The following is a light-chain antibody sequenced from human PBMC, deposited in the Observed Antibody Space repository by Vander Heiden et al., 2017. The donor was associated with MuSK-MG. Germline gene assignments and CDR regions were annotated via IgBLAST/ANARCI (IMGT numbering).Light chain of an antibody. CDR1: QSISAW. V-gene: IGKV3-11*01. CDR2: DAS. Sequence: EVVLTQSPATLSLSPGERATLSCRASQSISAWLAWYQQKPGQAPRLLIYDASRRATGIPARFSGSGSGTDFTLTIVSLEPEDFAVYYCQQRANWPLTFGGGTRVEIK. J-gene: IGKJ4*01. CDR3: QQRANWPLT.